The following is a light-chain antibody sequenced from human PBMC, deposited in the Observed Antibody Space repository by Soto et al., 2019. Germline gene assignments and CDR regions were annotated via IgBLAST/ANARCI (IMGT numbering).Light chain of an antibody. CDR2: SNN. CDR3: AAWDDSLNGV. J-gene: IGLJ3*02. Sequence: QAVVTQPPSASGTPGQKVTISCSGSISNIGTNTVSWYQQLPGTAPKLLIYSNNQRPSGVPDRFSGSKSGTSASLAISGLQSEDEADYYCAAWDDSLNGVFGGGTKLTVL. V-gene: IGLV1-44*01. CDR1: ISNIGTNT.